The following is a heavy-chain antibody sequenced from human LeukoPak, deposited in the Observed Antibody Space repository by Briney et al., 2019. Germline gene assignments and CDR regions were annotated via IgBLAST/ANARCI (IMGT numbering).Heavy chain of an antibody. Sequence: GESLKISYKDSGHNFATHYINWVRQMPGKGLEWMGRIDPDASYTNYSPAFQGHVTMSADKSSRTAYLQWSSLEASDTAMYYCGRRPGGVLADTDFFESWGQGTLVIVSS. CDR2: IDPDASYT. D-gene: IGHD3-16*01. V-gene: IGHV5-10-1*01. CDR1: GHNFATHY. J-gene: IGHJ4*02. CDR3: GRRPGGVLADTDFFES.